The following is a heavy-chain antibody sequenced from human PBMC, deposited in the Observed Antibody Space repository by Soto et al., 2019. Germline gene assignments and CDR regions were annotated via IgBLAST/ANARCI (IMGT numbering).Heavy chain of an antibody. Sequence: QVQLVESGEGVVQPGRSLRLSSAASGFTFSSYGMHWVREAPGKGLEWVAVISYDGSNKYYADSVKGRFTISRDNSKNTLYLQMNSLRAEDTAVYYCANGGRQWLTPDYWGQGTLVTVSS. J-gene: IGHJ4*02. D-gene: IGHD6-19*01. CDR2: ISYDGSNK. V-gene: IGHV3-30*18. CDR3: ANGGRQWLTPDY. CDR1: GFTFSSYG.